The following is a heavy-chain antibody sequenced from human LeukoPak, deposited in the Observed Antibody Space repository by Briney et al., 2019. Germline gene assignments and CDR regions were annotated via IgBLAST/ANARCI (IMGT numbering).Heavy chain of an antibody. CDR2: IYYSGST. CDR3: ARNFDKNAFDI. D-gene: IGHD3-22*01. J-gene: IGHJ3*02. CDR1: GGSISSYY. V-gene: IGHV4-59*08. Sequence: SETLSLTCTVSGGSISSYYWSWIRQPPGKGLEWIGYIYYSGSTNYNPSLKSRVTISVDTSKNQFSLKLSSVTAADTAVYYRARNFDKNAFDIWGQGTMVTVSS.